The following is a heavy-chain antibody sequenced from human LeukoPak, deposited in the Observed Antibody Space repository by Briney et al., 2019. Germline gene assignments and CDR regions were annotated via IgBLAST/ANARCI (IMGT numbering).Heavy chain of an antibody. CDR2: IYYSGST. D-gene: IGHD6-13*01. J-gene: IGHJ4*02. V-gene: IGHV4-59*08. Sequence: KPSETLSLTCTVSGGSISSYYWSWIRQPPGKGLEWIGYIYYSGSTNYSPSLKSRVTISVDTSKNQFSLKLSSVTAADTAVYYCAGRDVSEGIAAAGKVWGQGTLVTVSS. CDR3: AGRDVSEGIAAAGKV. CDR1: GGSISSYY.